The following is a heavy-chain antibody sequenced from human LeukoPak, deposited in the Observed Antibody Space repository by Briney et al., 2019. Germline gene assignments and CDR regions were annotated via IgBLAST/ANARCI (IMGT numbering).Heavy chain of an antibody. CDR3: ARDENVVVTAIGLSFDY. J-gene: IGHJ4*02. Sequence: ASVKVSCKTSGYTFTSYGISWVRQAPGQGLEWMGWISAYNGNTNYAQNLQGRVTMTTDTSTSTAYMELRSLRSDDTAVYYCARDENVVVTAIGLSFDYWGQGTLVTVSS. D-gene: IGHD2-21*02. CDR2: ISAYNGNT. V-gene: IGHV1-18*01. CDR1: GYTFTSYG.